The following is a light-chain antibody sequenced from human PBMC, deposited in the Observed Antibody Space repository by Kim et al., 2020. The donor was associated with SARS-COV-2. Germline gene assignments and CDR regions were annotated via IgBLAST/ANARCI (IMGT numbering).Light chain of an antibody. J-gene: IGLJ2*01. CDR2: YDS. V-gene: IGLV3-21*04. Sequence: SYELTQPPSVSVAPGKTARITCGGNNIGSESVHWHQQRPGQAPVLVIYYDSVRPSGIPERFSGSNSGNTATLTISGVEAGDEADYYCQVWDTNSNHVIFG. CDR1: NIGSES. CDR3: QVWDTNSNHVI.